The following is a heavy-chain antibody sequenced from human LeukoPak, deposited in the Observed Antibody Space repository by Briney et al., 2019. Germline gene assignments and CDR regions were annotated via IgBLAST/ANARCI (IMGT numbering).Heavy chain of an antibody. V-gene: IGHV3-48*04. J-gene: IGHJ6*02. CDR3: ARIRYGSGSYYPDYYYGMDV. D-gene: IGHD3-10*01. CDR2: ISSTGSTI. CDR1: GFTFSSYS. Sequence: SGGSLRLSCAASGFTFSSYSMNWVRQAPGKGLEWVPYISSTGSTIYYADSMKGRFTISRDNAKNSLYLQMNSLRAEDTAVYYCARIRYGSGSYYPDYYYGMDVWGQGTTVTVSS.